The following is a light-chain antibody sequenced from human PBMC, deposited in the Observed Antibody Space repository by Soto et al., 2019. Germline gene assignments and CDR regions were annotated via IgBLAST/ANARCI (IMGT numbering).Light chain of an antibody. CDR2: EAS. CDR1: QDITNS. Sequence: IQMTQSPSSLSASVGDRVTITCQANQDITNSLNSYQQIPGKAPKLLIYEASNLVTVVPSRFSGRGSGTAFTFTISSLQPEDIATYYCQHYHNLPLTFGGGTKVEIK. J-gene: IGKJ4*01. V-gene: IGKV1-33*01. CDR3: QHYHNLPLT.